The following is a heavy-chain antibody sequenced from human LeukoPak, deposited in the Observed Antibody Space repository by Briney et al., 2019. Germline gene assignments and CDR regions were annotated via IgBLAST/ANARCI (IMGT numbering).Heavy chain of an antibody. CDR1: GYTFTSYG. J-gene: IGHJ4*02. V-gene: IGHV1-24*01. CDR3: ATVYQAGNFDY. Sequence: ASVKVSCKASGYTFTSYGISWVRQAPGKGLEWMGGFDPEDGETIYAQKFQGRVTMTEDTSTDTAYMELSSLRSEDTAVYYCATVYQAGNFDYWGQGTLVTVSS. CDR2: FDPEDGET. D-gene: IGHD2-2*01.